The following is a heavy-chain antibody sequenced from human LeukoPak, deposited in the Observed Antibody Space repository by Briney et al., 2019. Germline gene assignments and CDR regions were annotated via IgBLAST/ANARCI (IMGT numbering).Heavy chain of an antibody. D-gene: IGHD3-3*01. V-gene: IGHV3-13*01. CDR3: ARGGFYDFWSGYQVPDGMDV. CDR1: GFTLSSYD. CDR2: IGTAGDT. Sequence: PGGSLRLSCAASGFTLSSYDMHWVRQATGKGLEWVSAIGTAGDTYYPGSVKGRFTISRENAKSSLYLQMNSLRAEDTAVYYCARGGFYDFWSGYQVPDGMDVWGQGTTVTVSS. J-gene: IGHJ6*02.